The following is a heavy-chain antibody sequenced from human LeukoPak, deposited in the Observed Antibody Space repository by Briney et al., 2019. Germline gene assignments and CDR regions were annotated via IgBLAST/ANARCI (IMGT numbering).Heavy chain of an antibody. CDR2: ISSSSSYT. V-gene: IGHV3-11*03. J-gene: IGHJ4*02. Sequence: GGSLRLSCAASGFTLNDHYMSWIRQAPGKGLEWISYISSSSSYTNYADSVKGRFTISRDNAKNSLYLQMNSLRAEDTALYYCAKPQYDSSWYYFDYWGQGTLVTVSS. D-gene: IGHD6-13*01. CDR1: GFTLNDHY. CDR3: AKPQYDSSWYYFDY.